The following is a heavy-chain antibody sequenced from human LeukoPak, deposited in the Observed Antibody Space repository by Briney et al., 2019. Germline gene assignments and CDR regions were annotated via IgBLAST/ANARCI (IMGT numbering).Heavy chain of an antibody. CDR3: ARDRVYYMDV. J-gene: IGHJ6*03. V-gene: IGHV4-59*01. CDR2: IYYSGST. Sequence: SETLSLTCTVSGASFSSYYWSWIRQPPGKGLEWIGYIYYSGSTNYNPSLKSRVTISEDTSKNQFSLKLSSVTAADTAVYYCARDRVYYMDVWGKGTTVTVSS. CDR1: GASFSSYY.